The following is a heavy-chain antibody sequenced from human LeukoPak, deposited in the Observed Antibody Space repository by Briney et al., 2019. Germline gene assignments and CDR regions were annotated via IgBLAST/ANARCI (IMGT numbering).Heavy chain of an antibody. Sequence: SVKVSCKASGGTFSSYAISWVRQAPGQGLEWMGGIIPIFGTANYAQKFQGRVMITADESTSTAYMELSSLRSEDTAVYYCARGGGYCSSTSCYQPGVLGWYFDLWGRGTLVTVSS. CDR2: IIPIFGTA. J-gene: IGHJ2*01. D-gene: IGHD2-2*01. CDR1: GGTFSSYA. V-gene: IGHV1-69*13. CDR3: ARGGGYCSSTSCYQPGVLGWYFDL.